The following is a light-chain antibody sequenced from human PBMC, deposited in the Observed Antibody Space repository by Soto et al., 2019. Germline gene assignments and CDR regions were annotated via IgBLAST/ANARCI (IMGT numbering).Light chain of an antibody. CDR3: QQYNDWPAT. J-gene: IGKJ1*01. Sequence: EIVLTQSPATLSVSPGERATLSCRASQSVGRNLAWYQQKPGRAPSLLIYGASTRATGIPARFSGSGSGTEFTLTISSLQSEDFAVYYCQQYNDWPATFGQGTKVDIK. V-gene: IGKV3-15*01. CDR1: QSVGRN. CDR2: GAS.